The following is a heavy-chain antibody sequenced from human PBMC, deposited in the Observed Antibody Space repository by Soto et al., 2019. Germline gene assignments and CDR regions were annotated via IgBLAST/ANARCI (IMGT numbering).Heavy chain of an antibody. Sequence: SQTLSLTCAISGDSVSSNSAAWNWIRQSPSRGLEWLGSTYFRSKWYIDYAVFVKSRITINPDTSKNHFSLQLNSVTPEDTAVYYCARDGGIAAAGNYYYYGMDVWGQGTTVTVSS. CDR2: TYFRSKWYI. CDR3: ARDGGIAAAGNYYYYGMDV. V-gene: IGHV6-1*01. CDR1: GDSVSSNSAA. D-gene: IGHD6-13*01. J-gene: IGHJ6*02.